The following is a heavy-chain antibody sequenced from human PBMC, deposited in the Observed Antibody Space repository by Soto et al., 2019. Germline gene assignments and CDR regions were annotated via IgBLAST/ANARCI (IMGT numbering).Heavy chain of an antibody. V-gene: IGHV1-3*01. CDR2: INAGNGNT. J-gene: IGHJ5*02. CDR1: GYTFTSYA. D-gene: IGHD3-10*01. CDR3: ARLLWFGELSSNWFYP. Sequence: ASVKVSCKASGYTFTSYAMHWVRRPPTQRLEWMGWINAGNGNTKYSQKFQGRVTITRDTSASTAYMELSSLRSEDTAVYYCARLLWFGELSSNWFYPWGQGTLVTVSS.